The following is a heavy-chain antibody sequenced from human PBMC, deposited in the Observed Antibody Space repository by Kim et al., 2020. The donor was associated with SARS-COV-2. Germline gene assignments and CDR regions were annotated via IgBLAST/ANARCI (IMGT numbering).Heavy chain of an antibody. J-gene: IGHJ4*02. CDR2: ISNDGSNK. V-gene: IGHV3-30*18. Sequence: GGSLRLSCAASGFTVNTNYMHWVRQAPGKGLEWVAVISNDGSNKYYADSVKGRFTISSDNSKNTLYLQMNSLRIEDTAVYYCAKSFSGSYFGYDYWGQGTLVTVSS. D-gene: IGHD1-26*01. CDR3: AKSFSGSYFGYDY. CDR1: GFTVNTNY.